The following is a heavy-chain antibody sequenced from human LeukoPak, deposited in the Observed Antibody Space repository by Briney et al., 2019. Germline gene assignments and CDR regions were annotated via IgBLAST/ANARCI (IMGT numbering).Heavy chain of an antibody. D-gene: IGHD6-13*01. Sequence: GESLKISCKGSGYSFTSYWIAWVRQMPGKGMEWMGIVNPADSDTRYSPSFEGQVTISVDKSISTAYLQWSGLQASDSAIYYCATVPRIPAVGNTEYFQYWGQGTLVTVSS. CDR3: ATVPRIPAVGNTEYFQY. CDR1: GYSFTSYW. V-gene: IGHV5-51*01. CDR2: VNPADSDT. J-gene: IGHJ1*01.